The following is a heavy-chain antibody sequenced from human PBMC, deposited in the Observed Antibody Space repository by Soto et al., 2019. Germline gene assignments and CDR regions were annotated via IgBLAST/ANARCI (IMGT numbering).Heavy chain of an antibody. D-gene: IGHD4-17*01. CDR2: ISYDGSNK. Sequence: QVQLVESGGGVVQPGRSLRLSCAASGFTFSSYGMHWVRQAPGKGLEWVAVISYDGSNKYYADSVKGRFTISRDNSKNTLYLQMNSLRAEDTAVYYCANDGDYVAFDDWGQRTLVTVSS. V-gene: IGHV3-30*18. J-gene: IGHJ4*02. CDR1: GFTFSSYG. CDR3: ANDGDYVAFDD.